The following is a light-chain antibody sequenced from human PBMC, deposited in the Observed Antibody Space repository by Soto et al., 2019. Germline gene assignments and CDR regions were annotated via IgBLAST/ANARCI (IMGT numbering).Light chain of an antibody. CDR1: SSNIGSNY. CDR2: RNN. J-gene: IGLJ1*01. CDR3: AAWDDSLSGVYV. Sequence: QSVLTQPPSASGTPGQRVTISCSGSSSNIGSNYVYRYQQLPGTAPKLLIYRNNQRPSGVPDRFSGSKSGTSASLAISGLRSDDEADYYCAAWDDSLSGVYVFGTGTKLTVL. V-gene: IGLV1-47*01.